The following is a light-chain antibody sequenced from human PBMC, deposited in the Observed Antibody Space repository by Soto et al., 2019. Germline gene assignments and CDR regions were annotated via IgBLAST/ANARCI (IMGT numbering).Light chain of an antibody. Sequence: DIQMTQSPSTLSASLGDRVTITCRASQSNSDRLAWYQRTPGKAPKLLIFDASSLESGVPSRFSGSGSGTEFTLTISSLQPDDFATYYCQHYSLVWAFGQGTKVDIK. V-gene: IGKV1-5*01. J-gene: IGKJ1*01. CDR1: QSNSDR. CDR3: QHYSLVWA. CDR2: DAS.